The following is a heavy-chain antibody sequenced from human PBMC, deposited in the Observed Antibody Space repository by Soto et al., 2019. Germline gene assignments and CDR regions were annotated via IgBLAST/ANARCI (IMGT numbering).Heavy chain of an antibody. V-gene: IGHV1-8*01. J-gene: IGHJ4*02. CDR2: MNPNSGNT. D-gene: IGHD2-15*01. CDR1: GYTFTSYD. Sequence: QVQLVQSGAEVKKPGASVKVSCKASGYTFTSYDINWVRQATGQGLEWMGWMNPNSGNTGYAQKFQGRVTMTRNTSISTAYMELSSLRSEDTPVYYCARTTCSGGSCYLDYWGQGTLVTVSS. CDR3: ARTTCSGGSCYLDY.